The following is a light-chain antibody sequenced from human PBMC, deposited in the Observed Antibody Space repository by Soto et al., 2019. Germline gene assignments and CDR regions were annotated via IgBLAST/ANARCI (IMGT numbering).Light chain of an antibody. Sequence: QSALTKPDSVSGSPGQSITISCTGTSRDVGGYNYVSWYQQHPGKAPKLMIYEVSNRPSGVSNRFSGSKSGNTASLTISGLQAEYEADYYCSSYTSSSTLLFGGGTKLTVL. CDR1: SRDVGGYNY. V-gene: IGLV2-14*01. CDR3: SSYTSSSTLL. J-gene: IGLJ3*02. CDR2: EVS.